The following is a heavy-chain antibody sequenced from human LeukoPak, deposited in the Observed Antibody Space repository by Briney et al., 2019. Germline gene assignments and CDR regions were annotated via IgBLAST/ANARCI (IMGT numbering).Heavy chain of an antibody. CDR1: GGSFSGYY. J-gene: IGHJ4*02. D-gene: IGHD6-19*01. V-gene: IGHV4-39*01. Sequence: SETLSLTCAVYGGSFSGYYWGWTRQPPGKGLEWIGSIYYSGSTYYNPSLKSRVTISVDTSKNQFSLKLSSVTAADTAVYYCASAGSGWYGFDYWGQGTLVTVSS. CDR2: IYYSGST. CDR3: ASAGSGWYGFDY.